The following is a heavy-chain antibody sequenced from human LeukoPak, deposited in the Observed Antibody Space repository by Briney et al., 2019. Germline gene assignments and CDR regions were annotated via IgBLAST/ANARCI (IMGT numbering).Heavy chain of an antibody. V-gene: IGHV1-8*01. CDR1: GYTFTSYD. D-gene: IGHD6-13*01. CDR2: MNPNSGNT. CDR3: ARDDDSTGYSSSWSVPDY. J-gene: IGHJ4*02. Sequence: ASVKVSCKASGYTFTSYDINWVRQATGQGLEWMGWMNPNSGNTGYAQKFQGRVTMTRNTSISTAYMELSSLRSEDTAVYYCARDDDSTGYSSSWSVPDYWGQGTLVTVSS.